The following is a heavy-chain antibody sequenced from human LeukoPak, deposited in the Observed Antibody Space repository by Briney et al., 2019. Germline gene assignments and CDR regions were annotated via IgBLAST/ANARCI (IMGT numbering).Heavy chain of an antibody. CDR3: ARGTGSIGRGAWFDP. Sequence: SETLSLTCAVYGGSFSSYYWSWIRQPPGKGLEWIGEINHSGSTNYNPSLKSRVTISVDTSKNQFSLKLSSVTAADTAVYYCARGTGSIGRGAWFDPWGQGTLVTVSS. D-gene: IGHD2-2*01. CDR1: GGSFSSYY. J-gene: IGHJ5*02. V-gene: IGHV4-34*01. CDR2: INHSGST.